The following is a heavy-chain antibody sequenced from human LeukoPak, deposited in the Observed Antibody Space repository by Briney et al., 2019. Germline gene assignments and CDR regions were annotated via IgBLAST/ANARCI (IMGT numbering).Heavy chain of an antibody. V-gene: IGHV3-74*01. D-gene: IGHD2-2*01. J-gene: IGHJ4*02. CDR3: ARDGSAATAMRNFDY. Sequence: PGGPLRLSCAASGFTFNNYWIHWVRQAPGKGLVWVSRVNPGGSIANFADSVKGRFTISRDNAKNSLYLQMNRLRAEDTAMYYCARDGSAATAMRNFDYWGQGTLVTVSS. CDR2: VNPGGSIA. CDR1: GFTFNNYW.